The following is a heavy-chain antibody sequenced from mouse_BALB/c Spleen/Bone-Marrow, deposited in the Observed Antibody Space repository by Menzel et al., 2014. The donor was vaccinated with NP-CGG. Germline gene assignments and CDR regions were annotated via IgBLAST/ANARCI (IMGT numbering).Heavy chain of an antibody. CDR3: ARCYYGNYFDY. J-gene: IGHJ2*01. D-gene: IGHD2-1*01. V-gene: IGHV1S81*02. CDR2: INPSNGRT. CDR1: GYTFTSYW. Sequence: QVQLQQPGAELVKPGASVKLSCEASGYTFTSYWMHWVKQRPGQGLEWIGEINPSNGRTYYNEKFKSKATLTVDKSSSTAYMQLSSLTSEDSAVYYCARCYYGNYFDYWGQGTTLTVSS.